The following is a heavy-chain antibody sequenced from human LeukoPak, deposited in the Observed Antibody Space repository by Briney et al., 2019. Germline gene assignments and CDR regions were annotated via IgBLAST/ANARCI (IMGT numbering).Heavy chain of an antibody. CDR3: AKYTSGTSYRGLDQ. Sequence: GGSLRLSCAASGFTFSSYWMHWVRQAPGKGLVCVSRINSDGSSTNYGDSVKGRFTISRDSAKNSLYLQMNSLRAEDTAVYSCAKYTSGTSYRGLDQWGHGTLVTVSS. V-gene: IGHV3-74*01. CDR1: GFTFSSYW. J-gene: IGHJ4*01. CDR2: INSDGSST. D-gene: IGHD3-10*01.